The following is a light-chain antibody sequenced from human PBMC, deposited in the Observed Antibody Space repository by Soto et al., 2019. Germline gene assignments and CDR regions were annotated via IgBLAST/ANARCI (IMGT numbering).Light chain of an antibody. CDR1: QNINSD. J-gene: IGKJ1*01. CDR3: QQYNDWPLT. CDR2: GAS. Sequence: EIVLTQSPGTLSLSPGERATLSCRASQNINSDYFAWYQQKPGQAPRLLIFGASTRATGIPARFSGTGSGTEFTLTISSLQSEDFALYYCQQYNDWPLTFGQGTKVDIK. V-gene: IGKV3-15*01.